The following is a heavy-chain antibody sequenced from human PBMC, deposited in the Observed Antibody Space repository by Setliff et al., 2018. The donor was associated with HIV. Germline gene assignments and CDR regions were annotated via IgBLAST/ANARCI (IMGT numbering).Heavy chain of an antibody. CDR2: MFHSGNT. D-gene: IGHD3-3*01. CDR1: GYSISNGYY. Sequence: LSLTCAVSGYSISNGYYWGWLRQSPGKGLEWIGSMFHSGNTYYNPSLESRVTISEDTSKNQFSLKLTSVTAADTAVYFCARPLTTSYNFWGDAFAIWGPGKMVTVSS. V-gene: IGHV4-38-2*01. CDR3: ARPLTTSYNFWGDAFAI. J-gene: IGHJ3*02.